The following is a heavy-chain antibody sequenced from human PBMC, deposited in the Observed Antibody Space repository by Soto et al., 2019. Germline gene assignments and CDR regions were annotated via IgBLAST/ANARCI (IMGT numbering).Heavy chain of an antibody. J-gene: IGHJ6*03. Sequence: EVQLVESGGGLVQPGGSLRLSCAASGFTFSSYWLHWVRQAPGKGLMWVSRIKSDGITTNYADSVKGRFTISRDTARNTVYLQTNSLRGDDTAVSFCARGALYAFYLDVWGKGTTVTVSS. CDR1: GFTFSSYW. V-gene: IGHV3-74*01. D-gene: IGHD3-16*01. CDR2: IKSDGITT. CDR3: ARGALYAFYLDV.